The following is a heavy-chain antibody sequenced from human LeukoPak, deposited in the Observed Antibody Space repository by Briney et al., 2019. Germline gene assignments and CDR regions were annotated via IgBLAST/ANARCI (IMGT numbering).Heavy chain of an antibody. V-gene: IGHV4-39*07. CDR1: GGSISSNSYY. D-gene: IGHD1-26*01. CDR2: INHSGST. J-gene: IGHJ4*02. Sequence: SETLSLTCTVSGGSISSNSYYWGWIRQPPGKGLEWIGEINHSGSTNYNPSLKSRVTISVDTSKNQFSLKLSSVTAADTAVYYCARVVVGATNFDYWGQGTLVTVSS. CDR3: ARVVVGATNFDY.